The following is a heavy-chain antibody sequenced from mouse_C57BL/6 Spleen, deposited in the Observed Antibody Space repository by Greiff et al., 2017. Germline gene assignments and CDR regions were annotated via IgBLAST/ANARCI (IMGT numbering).Heavy chain of an antibody. CDR2: IDPSDSYI. J-gene: IGHJ2*01. V-gene: IGHV1-69*01. CDR3: ARGADGIFGY. CDR1: GYTFTSYW. Sequence: VQLQQPGAELVMPGASVKLSCKASGYTFTSYWMHWVKQRPGQGLEWIGEIDPSDSYINYNQKFKGKSTLTVDKSSSPAYMQLSSLTSEGSAVYYWARGADGIFGYWGQGTTLTVSS.